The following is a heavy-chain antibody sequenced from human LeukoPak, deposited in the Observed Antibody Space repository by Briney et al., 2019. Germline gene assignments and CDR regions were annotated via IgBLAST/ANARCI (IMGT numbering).Heavy chain of an antibody. Sequence: ASVKVSCKASGYTFTSYYMHWVRQAPGQGLEWMGIINPSGGSTSYAQKFQGRVTMTSDTSTSTVYMELSSLRSEDTAVYYCASATPLYIPFGDLWGGFDYWGQGTLVTVSS. CDR2: INPSGGST. CDR1: GYTFTSYY. J-gene: IGHJ4*02. D-gene: IGHD2-21*01. CDR3: ASATPLYIPFGDLWGGFDY. V-gene: IGHV1-46*03.